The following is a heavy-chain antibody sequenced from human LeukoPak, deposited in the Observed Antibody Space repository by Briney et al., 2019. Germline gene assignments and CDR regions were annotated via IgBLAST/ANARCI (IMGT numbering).Heavy chain of an antibody. CDR3: APLGSSGYHFDC. CDR1: GFTFSSYA. CDR2: ISGSDGST. J-gene: IGHJ4*02. D-gene: IGHD3-22*01. V-gene: IGHV3-23*01. Sequence: GGSLRLSCAASGFTFSSYAMSWVRQAPGKGLEWVSAISGSDGSTYYADSVKGRFSISRDNSKNTLYLQMNSLRAEDTAVYYCAPLGSSGYHFDCWGQGTLVTVSS.